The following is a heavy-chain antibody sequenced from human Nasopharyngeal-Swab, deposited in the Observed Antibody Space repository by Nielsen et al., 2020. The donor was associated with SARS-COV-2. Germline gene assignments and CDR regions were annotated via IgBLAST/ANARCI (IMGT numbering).Heavy chain of an antibody. CDR1: GFTSSSYA. V-gene: IGHV3-23*01. CDR2: ISGSGGSI. Sequence: GESLKISCAASGFTSSSYAMSWVRQAPGKGLEWVSAISGSGGSIYYADSVKGRFTISRDNAKNSLYLQMNSLRAEDTAVYYCARDTGYCSGGSCYLSHFDYWGQGTLVTVSS. CDR3: ARDTGYCSGGSCYLSHFDY. D-gene: IGHD2-15*01. J-gene: IGHJ4*02.